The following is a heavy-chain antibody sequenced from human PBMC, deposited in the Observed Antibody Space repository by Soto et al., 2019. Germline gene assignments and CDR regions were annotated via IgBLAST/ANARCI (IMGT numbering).Heavy chain of an antibody. CDR1: GFTFSGDG. Sequence: GGPLSPSCVAPGFTFSGDGMHWVRQAPGKGLEWVAVKRYDGRNKYYAASVKGRFTISRDNSKNTLYLQMNSLRAEDTAVYYCARDKIAAADPFYYYYGMDVWGQGTTVTVSS. D-gene: IGHD6-13*01. CDR3: ARDKIAAADPFYYYYGMDV. CDR2: KRYDGRNK. V-gene: IGHV3-33*01. J-gene: IGHJ6*02.